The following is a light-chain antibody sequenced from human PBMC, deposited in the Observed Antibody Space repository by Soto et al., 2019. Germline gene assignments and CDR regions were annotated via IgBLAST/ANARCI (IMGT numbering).Light chain of an antibody. V-gene: IGKV1-39*01. CDR1: QSISSY. CDR2: AAS. CDR3: QQSYGNPWT. Sequence: DIQMTQSPSSLSASVGDRVTITCRASQSISSYLNWYQQKPGKAPKLLIYAASSLQSGVPSRFSGSGSGTDFTLTISSLQPEDFATYYCQQSYGNPWTFGQGTKV. J-gene: IGKJ1*01.